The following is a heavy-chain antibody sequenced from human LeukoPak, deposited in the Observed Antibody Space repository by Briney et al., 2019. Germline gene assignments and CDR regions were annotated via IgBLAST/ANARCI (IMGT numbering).Heavy chain of an antibody. D-gene: IGHD3-10*01. CDR1: GGSISSYY. CDR2: IYYSGST. CDR3: ARLVLWFGELPEV. V-gene: IGHV4-59*08. J-gene: IGHJ6*02. Sequence: PSETLSLTCTVSGGSISSYYWSWIRQPPGKGLEWIGYIYYSGSTNYNPSLKSRVTISVDTSKNQFSLKLSSVTAADAAVYYCARLVLWFGELPEVWGQGTTVTVSS.